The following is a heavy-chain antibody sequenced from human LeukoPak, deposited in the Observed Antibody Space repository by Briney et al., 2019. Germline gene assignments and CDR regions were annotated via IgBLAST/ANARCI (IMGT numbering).Heavy chain of an antibody. J-gene: IGHJ4*02. D-gene: IGHD2-2*01. V-gene: IGHV3-23*01. CDR2: ISGSGGST. CDR3: AKATGSTYYASFDY. Sequence: GGSLRLSCAASGFTFSSYAMSWVRQAPGKGLEWVSVISGSGGSTYYADSVKGRFTISRDNSKNTLYLQMNSLRAEDTAVFYCAKATGSTYYASFDYWGQGTLVTVSS. CDR1: GFTFSSYA.